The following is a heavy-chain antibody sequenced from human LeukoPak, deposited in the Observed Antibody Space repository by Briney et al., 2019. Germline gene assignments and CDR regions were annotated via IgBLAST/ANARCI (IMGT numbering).Heavy chain of an antibody. J-gene: IGHJ4*02. D-gene: IGHD2-15*01. Sequence: SETLSLTCTVSGDSMTSYYWSWIRQPPGKGLEWIGEINHSGSTNYNPSLKSRVTISVDTSKNQFSLKLSSVTAADTAVYYCARLLRTRCSGGSCYGKFDYWGQGTLVTVSS. V-gene: IGHV4-34*01. CDR3: ARLLRTRCSGGSCYGKFDY. CDR1: GDSMTSYY. CDR2: INHSGST.